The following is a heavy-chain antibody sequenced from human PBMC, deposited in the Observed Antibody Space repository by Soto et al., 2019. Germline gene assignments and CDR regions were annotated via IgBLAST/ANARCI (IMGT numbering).Heavy chain of an antibody. D-gene: IGHD7-27*01. J-gene: IGHJ4*02. V-gene: IGHV3-7*03. CDR1: GFTFSNSW. CDR3: ARDNRGTFDY. CDR2: MNQDVSEK. Sequence: GGSLRLSCAASGFTFSNSWMTWVRQAPGKGLEWVANMNQDVSEKYYEDSVKGRFTISRDNAKNSLSLQMNSLRAEDTAVYFCARDNRGTFDYWGQGALVTVSS.